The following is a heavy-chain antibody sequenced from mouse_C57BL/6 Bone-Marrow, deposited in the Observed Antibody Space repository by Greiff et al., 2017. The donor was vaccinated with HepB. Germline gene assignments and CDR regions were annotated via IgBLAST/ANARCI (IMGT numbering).Heavy chain of an antibody. CDR3: VRDKNYYYDTWFAY. V-gene: IGHV10-3*01. Sequence: EVQLVESGGGLVQPKGSLKLSCAASGFTFNTYAMHWVRQAPGKGLEWVARIRSKSSNYATYYADSVKDRFTISRDDSQSMLYLQMNNLKTEDTAMYYCVRDKNYYYDTWFAYWGQGTLVTVSS. CDR2: IRSKSSNYAT. CDR1: GFTFNTYA. J-gene: IGHJ3*01. D-gene: IGHD2-4*01.